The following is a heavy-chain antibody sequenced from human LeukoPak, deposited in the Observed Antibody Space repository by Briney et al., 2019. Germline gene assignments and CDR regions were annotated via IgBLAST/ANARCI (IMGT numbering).Heavy chain of an antibody. V-gene: IGHV3-48*03. CDR3: AREIRYCSGGSCYLFDY. CDR2: ISSSGSTK. Sequence: GRSQRLSCAASGFTVSNYEINGVRQAPGKGLEWVSYISSSGSTKHYADSVKGRFTISRDNAKNSLYLQMNSLRAEDTAVYYCAREIRYCSGGSCYLFDYWGQGTLVTVSS. CDR1: GFTVSNYE. D-gene: IGHD2-15*01. J-gene: IGHJ4*02.